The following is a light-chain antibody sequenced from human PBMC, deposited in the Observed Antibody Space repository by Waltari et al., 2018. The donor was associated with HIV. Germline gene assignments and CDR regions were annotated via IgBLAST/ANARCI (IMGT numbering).Light chain of an antibody. CDR2: SAS. J-gene: IGKJ1*01. Sequence: ELLMTQSPATLSVSPGERATLSCRGSQSVSSNLAWYQQKPGQAPRLLIYSASTRHTGIPARFSGSGSGTEFTLTINSLQSEDFAVYYCQQYNAWPRTFGQGTKVEVK. CDR1: QSVSSN. CDR3: QQYNAWPRT. V-gene: IGKV3-15*01.